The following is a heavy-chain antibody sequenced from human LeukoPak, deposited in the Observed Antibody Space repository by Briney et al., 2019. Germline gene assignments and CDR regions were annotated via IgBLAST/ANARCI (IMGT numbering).Heavy chain of an antibody. CDR1: GGSISSGDYY. J-gene: IGHJ3*02. D-gene: IGHD5-24*01. Sequence: SQTLSLTCTVSGGSISSGDYYWSWIRQPPGKGLEWIGYIYYSGSTYYNPSLKSRVALSVDTSKNQFSLKLSSLTAADTAVYYCAKSREEIRGLDAFDIWGQGTMVTVSS. CDR2: IYYSGST. CDR3: AKSREEIRGLDAFDI. V-gene: IGHV4-31*03.